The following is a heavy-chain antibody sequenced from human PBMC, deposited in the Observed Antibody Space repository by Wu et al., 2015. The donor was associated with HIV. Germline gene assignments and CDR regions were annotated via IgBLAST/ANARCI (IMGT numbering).Heavy chain of an antibody. J-gene: IGHJ3*02. D-gene: IGHD2/OR15-2a*01. CDR3: ARYFDDAFDI. CDR2: VNPNSGGT. V-gene: IGHV1-2*02. CDR1: GYTLTELS. Sequence: QVQLVQSGAEVMKPGASVKVSCKVSGYTLTELSMHWVRQAPGKGLEWMGWVNPNSGGTKYAQKFQGRVTMTRDTSISTAYMELSRLRSDDTAVYYCARYFDDAFDIWGQGTMVTVSS.